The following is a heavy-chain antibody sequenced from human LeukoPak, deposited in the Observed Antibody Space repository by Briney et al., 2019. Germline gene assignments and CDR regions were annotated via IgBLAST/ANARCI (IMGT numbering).Heavy chain of an antibody. J-gene: IGHJ4*02. CDR3: ARDGYCSSTSCPRLAY. V-gene: IGHV3-21*01. CDR1: GFTFSSYS. Sequence: GGSLRLSCAASGFTFSSYSMNWVRQAPGKGLEWVSSISSSSSYIYYADSVKGRFTISRDNAKNSLYLQMNSLRAEDTAVYYCARDGYCSSTSCPRLAYWGQGTLVTVSP. CDR2: ISSSSSYI. D-gene: IGHD2-2*03.